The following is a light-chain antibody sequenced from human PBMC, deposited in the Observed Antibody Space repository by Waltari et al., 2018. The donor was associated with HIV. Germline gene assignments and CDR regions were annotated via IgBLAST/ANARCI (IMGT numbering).Light chain of an antibody. CDR3: QQYHQSPS. CDR2: GTS. CDR1: QSLSSKY. V-gene: IGKV3-20*01. J-gene: IGKJ2*01. Sequence: EIVLTQSPGTLSLSPGERATLYCRASQSLSSKYLARYQQRPGQAPRLLIYGTSDRATDIPDRFSGSGSGTDFTLTITRLEPEDSAVYHCQQYHQSPSFGQGTKLEI.